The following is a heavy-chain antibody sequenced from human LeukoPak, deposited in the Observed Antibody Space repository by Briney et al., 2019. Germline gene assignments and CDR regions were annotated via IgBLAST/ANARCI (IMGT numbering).Heavy chain of an antibody. D-gene: IGHD5-12*01. CDR1: GLTFSSYA. CDR2: IGSSGVST. V-gene: IGHV3-23*01. Sequence: GGSLRLSCTASGLTFSSYAMSWGRQAPGKGLEWVSTIGSSGVSTYYADSVKGRFTISRDNSKNTLYLQMNSLGADDTAVYDCARNRTCSGYDWDYWGQGTLVTVSS. J-gene: IGHJ4*02. CDR3: ARNRTCSGYDWDY.